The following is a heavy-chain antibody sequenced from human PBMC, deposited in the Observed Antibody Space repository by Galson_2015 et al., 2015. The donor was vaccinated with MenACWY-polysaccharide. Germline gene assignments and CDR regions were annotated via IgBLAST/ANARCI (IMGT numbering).Heavy chain of an antibody. CDR3: TRDRPLDY. CDR1: GFIFGDYA. CDR2: IRSNADGGTT. Sequence: SLRLSCAASGFIFGDYAMAWFRQAPGKGLEWVGFIRSNADGGTTNYAASVRGRFTISRDDSKSIAYLEMNSLITEDTAVCFCTRDRPLDYWGQGTLVTVSS. J-gene: IGHJ4*02. V-gene: IGHV3-49*03.